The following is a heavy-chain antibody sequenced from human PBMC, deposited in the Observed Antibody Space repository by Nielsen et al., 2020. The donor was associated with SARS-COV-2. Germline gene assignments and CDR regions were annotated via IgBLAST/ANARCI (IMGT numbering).Heavy chain of an antibody. CDR3: ARETLDHTSSFVDH. Sequence: GESLKISCAASGFTFSKFPMHWVRQAPGKGLEWLAIISYGGDNEHYADSVKGRFTASRDNSKDTLHLQMSSLDPEDTAVYFCARETLDHTSSFVDHWGQGALVTVSS. CDR2: ISYGGDNE. J-gene: IGHJ5*02. CDR1: GFTFSKFP. V-gene: IGHV3-30-3*01. D-gene: IGHD3-10*01.